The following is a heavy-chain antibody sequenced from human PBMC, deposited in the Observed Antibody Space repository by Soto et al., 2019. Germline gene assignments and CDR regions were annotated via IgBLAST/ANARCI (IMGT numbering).Heavy chain of an antibody. CDR3: ARLGGSGGDSIEH. J-gene: IGHJ4*02. CDR2: IWYDGSKK. Sequence: QVQLVESEGGVVQPGRSLRLSCAASGFPFSKYGMHWVRQAPGKGLEWVAIIWYDGSKKYYGDSVKGRFTISRDNSKDTLFLQMNSLRADDTAMYYSARLGGSGGDSIEHWGQGTLVTVSS. V-gene: IGHV3-33*01. D-gene: IGHD3-10*01. CDR1: GFPFSKYG.